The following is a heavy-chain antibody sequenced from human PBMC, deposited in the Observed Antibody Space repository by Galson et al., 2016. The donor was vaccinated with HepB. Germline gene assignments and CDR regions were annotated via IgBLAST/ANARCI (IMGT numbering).Heavy chain of an antibody. V-gene: IGHV3-23*01. CDR3: AKDLTQWLAPRQYDY. CDR2: SGGNT. Sequence: SGGNTYYADSVKGRFTISRDNSKNTLYLQMNSLRAEDTAVYYCAKDLTQWLAPRQYDYWGQGTLVTVSS. J-gene: IGHJ4*02. D-gene: IGHD6-19*01.